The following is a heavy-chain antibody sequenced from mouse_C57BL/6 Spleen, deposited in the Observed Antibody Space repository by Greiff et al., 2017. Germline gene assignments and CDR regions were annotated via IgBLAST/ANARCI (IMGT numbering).Heavy chain of an antibody. CDR2: IHPNSGST. CDR1: GYTFTSYW. D-gene: IGHD1-1*01. Sequence: QVQLQQPGAELVKPGASVKLSCKASGYTFTSYWMHWVKQRPGQGLEWIGMIHPNSGSTNYNEKFKSKATLTVDKSSSTAYMQLSSLTSEDSAVYYCARRDYGSGSYAMDYWGQGTSVTVSS. CDR3: ARRDYGSGSYAMDY. V-gene: IGHV1-64*01. J-gene: IGHJ4*01.